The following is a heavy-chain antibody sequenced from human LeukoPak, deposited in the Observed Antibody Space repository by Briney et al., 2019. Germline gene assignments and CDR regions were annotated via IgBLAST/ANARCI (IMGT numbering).Heavy chain of an antibody. V-gene: IGHV1-69*01. CDR1: GGTFISYA. Sequence: SVKVSCKACGGTFISYAISWVRQAPGQGLEWMGGIIPIFGTANYAQKFQGRVTITADESTSTAYMELSSLRSEDTAVYYCASLYNWNDVGLGPMDVWGKGTTVTVSS. CDR3: ASLYNWNDVGLGPMDV. J-gene: IGHJ6*03. CDR2: IIPIFGTA. D-gene: IGHD1-20*01.